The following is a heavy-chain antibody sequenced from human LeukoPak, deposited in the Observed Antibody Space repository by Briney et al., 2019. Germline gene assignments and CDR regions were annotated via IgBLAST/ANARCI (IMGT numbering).Heavy chain of an antibody. J-gene: IGHJ4*02. V-gene: IGHV1-2*02. CDR2: INPNSGGT. Sequence: ASVKVSCTASGYTFTGYYMRLLRQAPGQGLEWMGWINPNSGGTNYAQKFQGRVTMTRDTSISTAYMELSRLRSDDTAVYYCARDTIYDFWSGYHDDWGQGTLVTVSS. CDR1: GYTFTGYY. D-gene: IGHD3-3*01. CDR3: ARDTIYDFWSGYHDD.